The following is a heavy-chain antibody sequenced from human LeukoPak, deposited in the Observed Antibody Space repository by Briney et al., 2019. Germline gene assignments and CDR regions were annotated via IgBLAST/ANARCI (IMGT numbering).Heavy chain of an antibody. J-gene: IGHJ4*02. D-gene: IGHD3-22*01. Sequence: PGGSLRLSCAASGFTFSDYYMSWIRQAPGKGLEWVAVIWYGGSNKYYADSVKGRFTISRDNSKNTLYLQMNSLRAEDTAVYYCAKDQDDSSLSDWGQGTLVTVSS. V-gene: IGHV3-30*02. CDR2: IWYGGSNK. CDR1: GFTFSDYY. CDR3: AKDQDDSSLSD.